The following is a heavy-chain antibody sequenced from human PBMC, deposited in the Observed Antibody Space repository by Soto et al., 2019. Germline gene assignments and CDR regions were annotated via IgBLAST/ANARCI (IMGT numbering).Heavy chain of an antibody. CDR3: ARDEEGYGNTGYYGSGSYYPYYYYYYMDV. CDR1: GFTFSDYY. D-gene: IGHD3-10*01. J-gene: IGHJ6*03. Sequence: QVQLVESGGGLVKPGGSLRLSCAASGFTFSDYYMSWIRQAPGKGLEWVSYISSSGSTIYYADSVKGRFTISRDNAKNSLYLQMNSLRAEDTAVYYCARDEEGYGNTGYYGSGSYYPYYYYYYMDVWGKGTTVTVSS. V-gene: IGHV3-11*01. CDR2: ISSSGSTI.